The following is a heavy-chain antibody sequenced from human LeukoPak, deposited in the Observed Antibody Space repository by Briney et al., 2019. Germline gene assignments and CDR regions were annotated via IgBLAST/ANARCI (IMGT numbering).Heavy chain of an antibody. J-gene: IGHJ4*02. D-gene: IGHD2-21*02. CDR3: ARDRVHCGGDCYPRGVSDY. CDR2: IKQDGSEK. CDR1: GFTFSTYW. Sequence: GGSLRLSCAASGFTFSTYWMSWVRQAPGKGLEWVANIKQDGSEKYYVDSVKGRFTMSRDNAKNSLYLQMNSLRAEDTAVYYCARDRVHCGGDCYPRGVSDYWGQGTLVTVSS. V-gene: IGHV3-7*01.